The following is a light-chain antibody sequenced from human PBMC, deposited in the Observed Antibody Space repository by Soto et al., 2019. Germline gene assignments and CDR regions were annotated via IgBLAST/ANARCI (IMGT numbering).Light chain of an antibody. Sequence: QSVLTQPLSASGTPGQRVTISCSGSSSNIGSNYVYWYHQLPGTAPKLVIYRNNQRPSGVPDRISGSKSGTSASLAISGLRSEDEADYYCGAWDDRLSGLVFGRGTKLTVL. V-gene: IGLV1-47*01. J-gene: IGLJ2*01. CDR1: SSNIGSNY. CDR2: RNN. CDR3: GAWDDRLSGLV.